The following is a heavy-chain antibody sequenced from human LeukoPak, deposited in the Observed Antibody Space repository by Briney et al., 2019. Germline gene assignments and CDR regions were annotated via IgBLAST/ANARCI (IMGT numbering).Heavy chain of an antibody. CDR1: GFTFSSYA. J-gene: IGHJ4*02. CDR2: ISGSGGST. CDR3: AKIEQSVLAAAGTFDY. Sequence: GGSLRLSCAASGFTFSSYAMSWVRQAPGKGLEWVSAISGSGGSTYYADSVKGRFTISRDNSKNTLYLQMNSLRAEDAAVYYCAKIEQSVLAAAGTFDYWGQGTLVTVSS. V-gene: IGHV3-23*01. D-gene: IGHD6-13*01.